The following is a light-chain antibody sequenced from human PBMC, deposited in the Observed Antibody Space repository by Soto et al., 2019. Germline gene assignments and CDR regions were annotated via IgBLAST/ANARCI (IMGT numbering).Light chain of an antibody. CDR1: SSDVGGYNY. Sequence: QSVLTQPASVSWSPGQSITISCTGTSSDVGGYNYVSWYQQHPGKAPKLMIYDVSNRPSGVSNRFSGSKSGNTASLTISGLQAEDEADYHCSSYTSTSPYFFGTGTKVTVL. CDR3: SSYTSTSPYF. V-gene: IGLV2-14*03. CDR2: DVS. J-gene: IGLJ1*01.